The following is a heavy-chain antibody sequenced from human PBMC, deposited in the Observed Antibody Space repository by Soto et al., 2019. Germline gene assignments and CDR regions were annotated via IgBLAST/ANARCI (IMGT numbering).Heavy chain of an antibody. CDR1: GGSFSGYY. V-gene: IGHV4-34*01. CDR3: ARIVVVVAAIDYYYGMDV. Sequence: SETLSLTCAVYGGSFSGYYWSWIRQPPGKGQEWIGEINHSGSTNYNPSLKSRVTKSVDTSKNQFSLKLSSVTAADTAVYYCARIVVVVAAIDYYYGMDVWGQGTTVT. CDR2: INHSGST. J-gene: IGHJ6*02. D-gene: IGHD2-15*01.